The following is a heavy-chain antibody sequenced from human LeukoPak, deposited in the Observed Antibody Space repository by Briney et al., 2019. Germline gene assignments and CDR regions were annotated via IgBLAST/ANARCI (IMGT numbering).Heavy chain of an antibody. CDR1: GGSISSGGYY. CDR2: ISYSGST. J-gene: IGHJ5*02. V-gene: IGHV4-31*03. D-gene: IGHD1-26*01. Sequence: PSETLSLTCTVSGGSISSGGYYWSWIRQHPGKGLEWIGYISYSGSTYYNPSLRSRVTISVDTSKNQFSLKLSSVTAADTAIYYCARENSGSYLRKWFDPWGQGSLVTVSS. CDR3: ARENSGSYLRKWFDP.